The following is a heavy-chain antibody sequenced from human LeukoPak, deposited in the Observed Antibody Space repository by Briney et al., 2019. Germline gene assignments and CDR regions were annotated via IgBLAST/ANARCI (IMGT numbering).Heavy chain of an antibody. V-gene: IGHV1-69*05. CDR2: IIPIFGTA. J-gene: IGHJ4*02. Sequence: SVKVFCKASGGTFSSYAISWVRQAPGQGLEWMGRIIPIFGTANYAQKFQGRVTITTDESTSTAYMELSSLRSEDTAVYYCAREVIRVYYFDYWGQGTLVTVSS. CDR1: GGTFSSYA. D-gene: IGHD3-22*01. CDR3: AREVIRVYYFDY.